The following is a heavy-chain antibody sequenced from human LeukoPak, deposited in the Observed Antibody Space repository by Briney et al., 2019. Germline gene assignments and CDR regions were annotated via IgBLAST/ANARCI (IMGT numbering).Heavy chain of an antibody. D-gene: IGHD6-13*01. J-gene: IGHJ5*02. Sequence: GGSLRLSCAASGFTFSSYAMSWVRQAPGKGLEWVSAISGSGGSTYYADSVKGRFTISRDNSKNTLYLQMNSLRAEDTAVYYCARGLEYSSSWYDHTPPYNWFDPWGQGTLVTVSS. V-gene: IGHV3-23*01. CDR1: GFTFSSYA. CDR3: ARGLEYSSSWYDHTPPYNWFDP. CDR2: ISGSGGST.